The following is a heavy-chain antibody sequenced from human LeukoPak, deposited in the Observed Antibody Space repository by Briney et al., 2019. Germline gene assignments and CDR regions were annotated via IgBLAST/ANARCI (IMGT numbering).Heavy chain of an antibody. Sequence: ASVKVSCKASGYTFTGYYMHWVRQAPGQGLEWMGWINPNSGGTNYAQKFQGRVTMTRDTSISTAYMELSRLRSDDTAVYYCARSITMVRGVIITGDWFDPWGQGTLVTVSS. V-gene: IGHV1-2*02. CDR3: ARSITMVRGVIITGDWFDP. CDR1: GYTFTGYY. J-gene: IGHJ5*02. CDR2: INPNSGGT. D-gene: IGHD3-10*01.